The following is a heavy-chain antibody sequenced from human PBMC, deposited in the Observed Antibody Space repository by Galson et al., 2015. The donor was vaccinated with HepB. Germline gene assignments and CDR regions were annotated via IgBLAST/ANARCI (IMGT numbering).Heavy chain of an antibody. CDR1: GFTFSSYW. CDR3: ARVSRRQGGNDCGY. Sequence: SLRLSCAASGFTFSSYWMHWVRQAPGKGLVWVSRINSDGSSTTHADSVKSRFTISRDNAKSTLYLQMNSLRAEDTAVYYCARVSRRQGGNDCGYWGQGALVTVSS. CDR2: INSDGSST. J-gene: IGHJ4*02. V-gene: IGHV3-74*01. D-gene: IGHD5-12*01.